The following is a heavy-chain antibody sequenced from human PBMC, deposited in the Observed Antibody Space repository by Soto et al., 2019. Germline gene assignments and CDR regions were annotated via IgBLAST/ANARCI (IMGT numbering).Heavy chain of an antibody. V-gene: IGHV4-34*01. J-gene: IGHJ6*02. CDR1: GGSFSGYY. CDR2: INHSGST. CDR3: ARVDLSGSYHKGYYYYGMDV. Sequence: LETLSLTCAVYGGSFSGYYWSWIRQPPGKGLEWIGEINHSGSTNYNPSLKSRVTISVDTSKNQFSLKLSSVTAEDTAVYYCARVDLSGSYHKGYYYYGMDVWGQGTTVTVSS. D-gene: IGHD1-26*01.